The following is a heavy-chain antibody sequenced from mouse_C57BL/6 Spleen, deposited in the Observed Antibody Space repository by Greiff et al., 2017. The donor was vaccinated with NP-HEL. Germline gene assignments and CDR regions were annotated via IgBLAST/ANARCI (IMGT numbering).Heavy chain of an antibody. CDR3: ARLRAYYYAMDY. Sequence: VQLQQSGAELVRPGASVKLSCKASGYTFTDYYINWVKQRPGQGLEWIARIYPGSGNTYYNEKFKGKATLTAEKSSSTAYMQLSSLTSEDSAVYFCARLRAYYYAMDYWGQGTSVTVSS. D-gene: IGHD2-12*01. J-gene: IGHJ4*01. CDR1: GYTFTDYY. V-gene: IGHV1-76*01. CDR2: IYPGSGNT.